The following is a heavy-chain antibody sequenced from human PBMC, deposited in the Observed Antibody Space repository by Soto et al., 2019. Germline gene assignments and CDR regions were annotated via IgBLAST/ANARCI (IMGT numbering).Heavy chain of an antibody. D-gene: IGHD3-10*01. Sequence: SETLSLTCAVYGGSFSGYYWSWIRQPPGKGLEWIGEINHSGSSNYNPSLKSRVTISVDTSKSQFSLKLSSVTAADTSVYYCARGTPNYYGSGSYYKSGYYYGMDVWGQGTTVTVSS. CDR2: INHSGSS. V-gene: IGHV4-34*01. CDR3: ARGTPNYYGSGSYYKSGYYYGMDV. J-gene: IGHJ6*02. CDR1: GGSFSGYY.